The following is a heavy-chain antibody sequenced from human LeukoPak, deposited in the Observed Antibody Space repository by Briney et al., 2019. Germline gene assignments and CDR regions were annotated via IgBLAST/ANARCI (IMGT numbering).Heavy chain of an antibody. Sequence: GGSLRLSCAASGFTFSSYGMHWVRQAPGKGLEWVAFIRYDGSDKYYADSVKGRFTISRDNSENTLFLQMNSLRAEDTAVYYCAKGGSMVRGVPGPFDYWGQGTLVTVSS. V-gene: IGHV3-30*02. CDR2: IRYDGSDK. J-gene: IGHJ4*02. CDR1: GFTFSSYG. D-gene: IGHD3-10*01. CDR3: AKGGSMVRGVPGPFDY.